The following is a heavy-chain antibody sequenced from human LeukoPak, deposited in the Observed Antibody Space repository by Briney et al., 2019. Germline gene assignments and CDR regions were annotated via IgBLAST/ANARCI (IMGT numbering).Heavy chain of an antibody. Sequence: ASVKVSCKASGYTFTSYAMNWVRQAPGQGLEWMGWINTNTGNPTYAQGFTGRFVFSLDTSVSTAYLQISNLKAEDTAVYYCARDQYCDFWSGYRPRWGVGSLVYNWFDPWGQGTLVTVSS. J-gene: IGHJ5*02. D-gene: IGHD3-3*01. CDR3: ARDQYCDFWSGYRPRWGVGSLVYNWFDP. V-gene: IGHV7-4-1*02. CDR2: INTNTGNP. CDR1: GYTFTSYA.